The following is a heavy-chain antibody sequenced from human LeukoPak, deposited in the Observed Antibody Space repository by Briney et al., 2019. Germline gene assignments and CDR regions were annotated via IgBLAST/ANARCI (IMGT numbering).Heavy chain of an antibody. D-gene: IGHD1-26*01. CDR3: ARAPARRYSGSCSDY. CDR1: GYTFTSYG. CDR2: ISAYNGNT. V-gene: IGHV1-18*01. J-gene: IGHJ4*02. Sequence: ASVKVSCKASGYTFTSYGISWVRQAPGQGLEWMGWISAYNGNTNYAQKLQGRVTMTTDTSTSTAYMELRSLRSDDTAVYYCARAPARRYSGSCSDYWGQGTLVTVSS.